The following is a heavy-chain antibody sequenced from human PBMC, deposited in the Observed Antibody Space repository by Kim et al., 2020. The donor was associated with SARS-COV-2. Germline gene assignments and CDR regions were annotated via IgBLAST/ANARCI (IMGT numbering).Heavy chain of an antibody. Sequence: SETLSLTCTVSGGSISSYYWSWIRQPPGKGLEWIGYIYYSGSTNYNPSLKSRVTISVDTSKNQFSLKLSSVTAADTAVYYCASTSYDFWSGSPYYYMDV. CDR3: ASTSYDFWSGSPYYYMDV. D-gene: IGHD3-3*01. CDR1: GGSISSYY. V-gene: IGHV4-59*01. CDR2: IYYSGST. J-gene: IGHJ6*03.